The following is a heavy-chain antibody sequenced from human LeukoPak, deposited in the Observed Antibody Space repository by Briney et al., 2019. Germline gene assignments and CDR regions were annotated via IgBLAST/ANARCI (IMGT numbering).Heavy chain of an antibody. CDR3: ARDHSSGLYYFDY. Sequence: GASVEVSCKASGGTFSSYGISWVRQAPGQGLEWMGGIIPIFGTANYAQKFQGRVTITADESTSTAYMELSILRSEDTAVYYCARDHSSGLYYFDYWGQGTLVTVSS. D-gene: IGHD6-19*01. CDR2: IIPIFGTA. CDR1: GGTFSSYG. V-gene: IGHV1-69*13. J-gene: IGHJ4*02.